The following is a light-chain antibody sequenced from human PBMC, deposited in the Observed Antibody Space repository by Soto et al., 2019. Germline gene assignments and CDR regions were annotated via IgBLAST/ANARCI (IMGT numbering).Light chain of an antibody. CDR1: SSDVGGYNF. V-gene: IGLV2-14*01. CDR3: NSYTSSSARV. CDR2: EVS. Sequence: QSVLTQPASVSGSPGQSITISCTGTSSDVGGYNFVSWYQQHPGKAPKLIIYEVSHRPSGVSNRFSDSKSGNTASLTISGLQAEYEADYYCNSYTSSSARVFGGGTKLTVL. J-gene: IGLJ3*02.